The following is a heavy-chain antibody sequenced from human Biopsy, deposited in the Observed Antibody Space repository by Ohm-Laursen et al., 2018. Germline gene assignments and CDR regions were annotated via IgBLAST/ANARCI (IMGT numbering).Heavy chain of an antibody. J-gene: IGHJ4*02. CDR3: VRGYSSSWSVYLDH. V-gene: IGHV3-9*01. CDR2: ISWDGGSE. CDR1: GFTFSDHV. D-gene: IGHD3-3*01. Sequence: SLRLSCAASGFTFSDHVMHWVRHAPGKGLERVSGISWDGGSEGYADSVKGRFTISRDNAKNSLFLQMNSLTTEDTALYYCVRGYSSSWSVYLDHWGQGTLVTVSS.